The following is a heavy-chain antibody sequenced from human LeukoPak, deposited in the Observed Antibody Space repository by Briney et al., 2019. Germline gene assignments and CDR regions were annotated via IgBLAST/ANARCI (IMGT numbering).Heavy chain of an antibody. J-gene: IGHJ3*02. Sequence: AGGSLRLSCAASGFSVSSNYMSWVRQAPGKGLEWVSVIYSGGSTYYADSVKGRFTISRDNSKNTLHLQMNSLRAEDTAVYYCARGAVGHAFDIWGQGTMVTVS. CDR1: GFSVSSNY. CDR3: ARGAVGHAFDI. V-gene: IGHV3-53*01. CDR2: IYSGGST.